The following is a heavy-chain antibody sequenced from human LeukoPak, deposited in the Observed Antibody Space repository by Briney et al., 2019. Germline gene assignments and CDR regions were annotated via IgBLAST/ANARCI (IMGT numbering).Heavy chain of an antibody. J-gene: IGHJ6*02. CDR1: GYTFTSYG. D-gene: IGHD3-3*01. Sequence: GASVKVSCKASGYTFTSYGISWVRQAPGQGLEWMGWISAYNGNTNYAQKLQGRVTITADESTSTAYMELSSLRSEDTAVYYCARAVGDYDSDYYYYYGMDVWGQGTTVTVSS. V-gene: IGHV1-18*01. CDR2: ISAYNGNT. CDR3: ARAVGDYDSDYYYYYGMDV.